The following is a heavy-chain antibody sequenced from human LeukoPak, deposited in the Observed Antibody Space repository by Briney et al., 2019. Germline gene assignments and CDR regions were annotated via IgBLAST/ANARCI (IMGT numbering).Heavy chain of an antibody. CDR1: GFTFSDYY. J-gene: IGHJ4*02. CDR3: ARDERYYDFWSGRD. Sequence: VGSLRLSCAASGFTFSDYYMSWMRQAPGKGLEGVSFISSSGSAEYYADSVKGRFTISRDNAKNLLYLQMSSLTAEDTAVYYCARDERYYDFWSGRDWGQGTLVTVSS. D-gene: IGHD3-3*01. CDR2: ISSSGSAE. V-gene: IGHV3-11*04.